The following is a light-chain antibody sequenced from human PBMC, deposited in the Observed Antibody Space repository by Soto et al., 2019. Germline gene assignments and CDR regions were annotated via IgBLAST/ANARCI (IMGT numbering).Light chain of an antibody. Sequence: QSALTQPASVSGSPGQSITISCTGTGSDIGAYNYVSWYQQHPGKAPKLIIHDVSNRPSGLSNRFSGSKSASTASLTISGLQSEDEADYYCSSYTTSSALFVVFGGGTKLTVL. J-gene: IGLJ2*01. CDR3: SSYTTSSALFVV. CDR1: GSDIGAYNY. V-gene: IGLV2-14*03. CDR2: DVS.